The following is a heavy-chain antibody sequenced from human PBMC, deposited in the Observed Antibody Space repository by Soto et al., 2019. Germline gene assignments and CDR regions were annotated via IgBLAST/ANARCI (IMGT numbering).Heavy chain of an antibody. Sequence: GGSLRLSCAASGFTFSSYAMHWVRQAPGKRLEYVSAISSNGGSTYYANSVKGRFTISRDNSKNTLYLQMGSLRAEDMAVYYCARRGTAYYDILTGPLDYWGQGTLVTVSS. J-gene: IGHJ4*02. CDR3: ARRGTAYYDILTGPLDY. D-gene: IGHD3-9*01. CDR2: ISSNGGST. CDR1: GFTFSSYA. V-gene: IGHV3-64*01.